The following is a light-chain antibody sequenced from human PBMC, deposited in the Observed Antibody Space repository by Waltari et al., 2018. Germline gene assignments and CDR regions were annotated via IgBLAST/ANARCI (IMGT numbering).Light chain of an antibody. CDR3: QQYNSYWT. Sequence: TCRASQSISSVLAWYQQKTGKAPKLLIYKASSLESGVPSRFSGSGSGTEFTLTISSLQPDDFATYYCQQYNSYWTFGQGTKVEIK. CDR1: QSISSV. J-gene: IGKJ1*01. V-gene: IGKV1-5*03. CDR2: KAS.